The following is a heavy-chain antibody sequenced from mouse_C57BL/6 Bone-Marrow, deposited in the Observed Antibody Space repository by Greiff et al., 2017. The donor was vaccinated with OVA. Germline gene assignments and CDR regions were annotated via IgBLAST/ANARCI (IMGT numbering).Heavy chain of an antibody. CDR1: GYTFTEYT. CDR2: FYPGSGSI. D-gene: IGHD4-1*01. V-gene: IGHV1-62-2*01. CDR3: ARHEGELSPGSYYFDY. J-gene: IGHJ2*01. Sequence: VQLQQSGAELVKPGASVKLSCKASGYTFTEYTIHWVKQRSGQGLEWIGWFYPGSGSIKYNEKFKDKATFTADKSSSTVYMERSRLTSEDTAVYFCARHEGELSPGSYYFDYWGQGTTLTVSS.